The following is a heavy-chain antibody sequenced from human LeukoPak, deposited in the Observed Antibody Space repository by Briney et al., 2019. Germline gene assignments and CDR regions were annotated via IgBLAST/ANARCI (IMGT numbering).Heavy chain of an antibody. J-gene: IGHJ4*02. D-gene: IGHD3-9*01. CDR2: TDTTSQYI. CDR3: ARSDRDSDWFIDDY. V-gene: IGHV3-21*01. CDR1: GFTFSSYN. Sequence: GGSLRLSCAASGFTFSSYNMNWVRQSPGKGLEWVASTDTTSQYIFYPDSVKGRFTISRDNTRNSLYLQMHSLRAEDSGLYYCARSDRDSDWFIDDYWGQGTLVTVSS.